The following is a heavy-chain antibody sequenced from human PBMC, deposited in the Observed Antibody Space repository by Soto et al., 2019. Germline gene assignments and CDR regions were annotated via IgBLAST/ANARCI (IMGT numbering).Heavy chain of an antibody. CDR3: ARHARRYSSSWPNWFDP. J-gene: IGHJ5*02. V-gene: IGHV4-39*01. CDR2: IYYSGST. D-gene: IGHD6-13*01. Sequence: QLQLQESGPGLVKPSETLSLTCTVSGGSISSSSYYWGWIRQPPGKGLEWIGSIYYSGSTYYNPSLKGRVTLSVGTSKNQFSLKLSSVTAADTAVYYCARHARRYSSSWPNWFDPWGQGTLVTVSS. CDR1: GGSISSSSYY.